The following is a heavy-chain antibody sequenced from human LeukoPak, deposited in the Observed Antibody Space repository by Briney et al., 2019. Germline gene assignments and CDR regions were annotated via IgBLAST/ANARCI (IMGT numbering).Heavy chain of an antibody. Sequence: ASVEVSCKASGYTFTSYDINWVRQATGQGLEWMGWMNPNSGNTGYAQKFQGRVTMTRNTSISTAYTELSSLRSEDTAVYYCARFDYGDYYYGMDVWGQGTTVTVSS. CDR1: GYTFTSYD. V-gene: IGHV1-8*01. CDR3: ARFDYGDYYYGMDV. J-gene: IGHJ6*02. CDR2: MNPNSGNT. D-gene: IGHD4-17*01.